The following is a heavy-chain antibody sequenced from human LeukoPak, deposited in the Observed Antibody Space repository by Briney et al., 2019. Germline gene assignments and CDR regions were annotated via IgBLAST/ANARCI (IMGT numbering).Heavy chain of an antibody. D-gene: IGHD2-21*01. J-gene: IGHJ4*02. CDR1: GGSISRYY. CDR3: ARVMYCGGDCYSWIFDY. CDR2: IYYSGST. V-gene: IGHV4-59*01. Sequence: SETLSLTCTVSGGSISRYYWSWIRQPPGKGLEWIGYIYYSGSTNYNPSLKSRVTISVDTSKNQFSLKLSSVTAADTAVYYCARVMYCGGDCYSWIFDYWGQGTLVTVSS.